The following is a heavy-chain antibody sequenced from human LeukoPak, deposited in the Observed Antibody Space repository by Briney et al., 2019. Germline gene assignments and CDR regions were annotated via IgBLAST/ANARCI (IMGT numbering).Heavy chain of an antibody. CDR1: GGSISSYY. D-gene: IGHD3-10*01. J-gene: IGHJ6*02. CDR2: IYSGGNT. V-gene: IGHV3-66*01. CDR3: ARDWGSRITMFRGVALYYYFGMDV. Sequence: ETLSLTCTVSGGSISSYYMSWVRQAPGKGLEWLSVIYSGGNTYHADSVKGRFTISRDSSKNTLYLQMNNLRGEDTAVYYCARDWGSRITMFRGVALYYYFGMDVWGQGTTVTVSS.